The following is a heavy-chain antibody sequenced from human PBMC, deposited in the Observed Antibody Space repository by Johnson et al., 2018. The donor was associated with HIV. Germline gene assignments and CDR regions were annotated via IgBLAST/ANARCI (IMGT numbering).Heavy chain of an antibody. CDR3: ARGGVLRYFDWLFEDAFDI. CDR1: GFTFSNAW. D-gene: IGHD3-9*01. J-gene: IGHJ3*02. V-gene: IGHV3-15*01. CDR2: IKSKTDGGTT. Sequence: EVQLVESGGGVVQPGGSLRLSCAASGFTFSNAWMRWVRQAPGKGLEWVGRIKSKTDGGTTDYAAPVKGRFTIPRDDSKNTLYLQMNSLRGEDTAVYYCARGGVLRYFDWLFEDAFDIWGQGTMVTVSS.